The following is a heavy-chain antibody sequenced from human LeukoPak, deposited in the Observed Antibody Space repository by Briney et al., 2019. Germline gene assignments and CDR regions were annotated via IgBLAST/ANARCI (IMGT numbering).Heavy chain of an antibody. CDR1: GYTFTSYG. V-gene: IGHV1-3*01. D-gene: IGHD5-12*01. J-gene: IGHJ4*02. CDR3: ARGASGYPRYFDY. CDR2: INAGNGNT. Sequence: ASVKVSCKASGYTFTSYGISWVRQAPGQGLEWMGWINAGNGNTKYSQKFQGRVTITRDTFASTAYMELSSLRSEDTAVYYCARGASGYPRYFDYWGQGTLVTVSS.